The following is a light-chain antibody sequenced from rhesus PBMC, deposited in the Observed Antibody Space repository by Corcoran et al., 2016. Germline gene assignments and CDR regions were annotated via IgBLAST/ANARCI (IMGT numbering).Light chain of an antibody. J-gene: IGKJ1*01. CDR1: QGISSS. Sequence: DIQMTQSPSSLSASVGDTVTITCRASQGISSSLNWFQQKPGKAPKLLIYAATTLQSGVPSRFSGSGSGTDFPLTLSSLQPEDFATYSCPQYKSFPPWTFGQGTTVEIK. V-gene: IGKV1-28*02. CDR2: AAT. CDR3: PQYKSFPPWT.